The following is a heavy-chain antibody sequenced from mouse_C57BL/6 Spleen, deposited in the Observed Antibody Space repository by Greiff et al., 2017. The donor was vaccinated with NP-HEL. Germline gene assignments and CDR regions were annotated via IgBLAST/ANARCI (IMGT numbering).Heavy chain of an antibody. CDR3: AREGEVPYFDY. V-gene: IGHV1-82*01. Sequence: VQLQQSGPELVKPGASVKISCKASGYAFSSSWMNWVKQRPGKGLEWIGRIYPGDGDTNYNGKFKGKATLTADKSSSAAYMQLSSLTSEDSAVYFSAREGEVPYFDYWGQGTTLTVSS. J-gene: IGHJ2*01. CDR2: IYPGDGDT. CDR1: GYAFSSSW.